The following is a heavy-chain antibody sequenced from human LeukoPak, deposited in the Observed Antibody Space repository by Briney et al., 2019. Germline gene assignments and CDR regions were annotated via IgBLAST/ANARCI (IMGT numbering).Heavy chain of an antibody. CDR1: GFTFSSYS. Sequence: GGSLRLSCAASGFTFSSYSMNWVRQAPGKGLEWVSSISSSSSYIYYADSVKGRFTISRDNAKNSLYLQMNSLRAEDTAVYYCARARPGGSYYRLSFDYWGQGTLVTVSS. J-gene: IGHJ4*02. V-gene: IGHV3-21*01. CDR2: ISSSSSYI. D-gene: IGHD1-26*01. CDR3: ARARPGGSYYRLSFDY.